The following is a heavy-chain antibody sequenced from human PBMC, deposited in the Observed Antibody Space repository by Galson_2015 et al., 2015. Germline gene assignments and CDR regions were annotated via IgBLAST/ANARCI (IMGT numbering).Heavy chain of an antibody. D-gene: IGHD4-11*01. J-gene: IGHJ4*02. V-gene: IGHV3-53*01. CDR3: AKIGYTNYQIQY. CDR1: GLTIGSNY. CDR2: IYSGGAT. Sequence: PLRLCCAVSGLTIGSNYMTWVRQAPGKGLQGVSVIYSGGATSYADSVKGRFTISKDTSSNTLYLQINSLRAEDTAVYYCAKIGYTNYQIQYWGQGILVTISS.